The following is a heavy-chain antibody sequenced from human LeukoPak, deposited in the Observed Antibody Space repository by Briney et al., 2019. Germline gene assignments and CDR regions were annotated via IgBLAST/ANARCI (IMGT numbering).Heavy chain of an antibody. V-gene: IGHV3-74*01. CDR1: GFTLSSFW. CDR2: ISSDGSST. Sequence: PGGSLRLSCAASGFTLSSFWMHWVRQPPGKGLEWVSRISSDGSSTNYADSVKGRFAISRDAAKNTLFLQINSLRAEDTAVYFCAAAGRGSLDYWGQGTLVTVSS. D-gene: IGHD3-16*01. J-gene: IGHJ4*02. CDR3: AAAGRGSLDY.